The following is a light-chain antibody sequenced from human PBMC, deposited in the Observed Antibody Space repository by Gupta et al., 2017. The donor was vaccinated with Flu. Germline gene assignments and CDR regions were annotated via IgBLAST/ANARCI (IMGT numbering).Light chain of an antibody. CDR1: SRHSGST. CDR2: VHSDGTH. V-gene: IGLV4-69*01. Sequence: QLVLTQSPSASASLGASVNVTCTLSSRHSGSTIGWAQQQQEQGPRFLMKVHSDGTHPKGDGNPGRFSGSRSGAERDLIISSFQDEDEAEYYCQTWGTGIRVFGGGTKVTVL. CDR3: QTWGTGIRV. J-gene: IGLJ2*01.